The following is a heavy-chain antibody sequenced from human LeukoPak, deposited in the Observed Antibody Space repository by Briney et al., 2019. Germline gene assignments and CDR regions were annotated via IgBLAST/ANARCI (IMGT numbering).Heavy chain of an antibody. D-gene: IGHD1/OR15-1a*01. CDR3: AREGSRTPFDF. V-gene: IGHV4-61*01. CDR1: GGSVSSGSDY. CDR2: IYYSGST. Sequence: ASETLSLTCTVSGGSVSSGSDYWTWIRQPPGKGLEWIGHIYYSGSTNYNPSLKSRVTISVNTPKNQFSLKLKSVTAADTAVYYCAREGSRTPFDFWGQGTLVTVSS. J-gene: IGHJ4*02.